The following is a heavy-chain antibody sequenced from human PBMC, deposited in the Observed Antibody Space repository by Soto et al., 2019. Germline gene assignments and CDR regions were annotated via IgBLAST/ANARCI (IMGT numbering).Heavy chain of an antibody. CDR3: ARDLFGEDGSGYFDY. CDR2: ISGYNGNT. V-gene: IGHV1-18*01. D-gene: IGHD3-10*01. J-gene: IGHJ4*02. CDR1: GYTFSTYG. Sequence: QVHLVQSGVEVKKPGASVKVSCKASGYTFSTYGISWVRQAPGQGLEWMGWISGYNGNTNYAQSLQGRITMTTDTSTSTAYMGLRSLGSDDTAMYYCARDLFGEDGSGYFDYWGQGTMVTVSS.